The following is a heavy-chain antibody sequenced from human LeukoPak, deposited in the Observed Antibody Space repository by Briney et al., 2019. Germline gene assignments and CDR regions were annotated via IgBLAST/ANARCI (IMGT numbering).Heavy chain of an antibody. J-gene: IGHJ4*02. Sequence: SETLSLTCGVSGYSNSSGYYGGWIRQPPGKGLEWIGSVSHSGTPYYNPSLKSRLTISVDTSENQFSLKLTSVTAADTAVYYCASLNGRVFDYWGQGTLVTVSS. D-gene: IGHD1-26*01. CDR3: ASLNGRVFDY. CDR2: VSHSGTP. V-gene: IGHV4-38-2*01. CDR1: GYSNSSGYY.